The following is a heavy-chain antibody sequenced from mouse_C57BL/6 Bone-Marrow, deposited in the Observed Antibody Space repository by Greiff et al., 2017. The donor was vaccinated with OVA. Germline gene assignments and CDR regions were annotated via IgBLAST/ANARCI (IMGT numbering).Heavy chain of an antibody. CDR3: ARGRNAMDY. CDR2: INYDGSST. Sequence: DVMLVESEGGLVQPGSSMKLSCTASGFTFSDYYMAWVRQVPEKGLEWVANINYDGSSTYYLDSLKSRFIISIDNAKNILYLQMSSLKSEDTATYYCARGRNAMDYWGQGTSVTVSS. CDR1: GFTFSDYY. V-gene: IGHV5-16*01. J-gene: IGHJ4*01.